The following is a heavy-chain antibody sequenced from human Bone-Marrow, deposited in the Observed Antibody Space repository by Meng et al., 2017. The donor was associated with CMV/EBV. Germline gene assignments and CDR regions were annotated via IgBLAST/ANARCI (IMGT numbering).Heavy chain of an antibody. CDR2: IIPIFGTA. V-gene: IGHV1-69*05. Sequence: SVKVSCKASGGTFSSYAISWVRQAPGQGLEWMGGIIPIFGTANYAQKFQSRVTITTDESTSTAYMELSSLRSEDTAVYYCATYYDFWSGYFPYYYYGMDVWGQGTTVTVSS. J-gene: IGHJ6*02. CDR3: ATYYDFWSGYFPYYYYGMDV. D-gene: IGHD3-3*01. CDR1: GGTFSSYA.